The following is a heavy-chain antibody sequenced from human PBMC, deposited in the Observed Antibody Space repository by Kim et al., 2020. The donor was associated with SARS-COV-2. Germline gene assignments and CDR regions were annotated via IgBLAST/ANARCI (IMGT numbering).Heavy chain of an antibody. V-gene: IGHV4-61*01. J-gene: IGHJ6*02. Sequence: SETLSLTCTVSGGSFSSGSYYWSWIRQPPGKGLEWIGYIYYSGSTNYNPSLKSRVTISVDTSKNQFSLKLSSVTAADTAVYYCARDASWGLPIWFGELLGYYYGMDVWGQGTTVTVSS. CDR1: GGSFSSGSYY. D-gene: IGHD3-10*01. CDR2: IYYSGST. CDR3: ARDASWGLPIWFGELLGYYYGMDV.